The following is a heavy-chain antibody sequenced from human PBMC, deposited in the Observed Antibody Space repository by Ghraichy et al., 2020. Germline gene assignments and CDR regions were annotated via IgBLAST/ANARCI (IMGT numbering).Heavy chain of an antibody. J-gene: IGHJ4*02. D-gene: IGHD6-19*01. CDR3: ASSGWYNY. Sequence: SETLSLTFTVSGGSISSSSYYWGWIRQPPGKGLEWIGSIYYSGSTYYNPSLKSRVTISVDTSKNQFSLKLSSVTAADTAVYYCASSGWYNYWGQGTLVTVSS. CDR1: GGSISSSSYY. V-gene: IGHV4-39*01. CDR2: IYYSGST.